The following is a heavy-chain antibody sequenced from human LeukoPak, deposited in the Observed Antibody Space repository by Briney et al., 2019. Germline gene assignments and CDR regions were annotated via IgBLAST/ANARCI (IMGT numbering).Heavy chain of an antibody. Sequence: GGSLTLSCAVSGFTFSSYAMSWVRPAPGKGLEWVSVIYSGGSTYYADPAKGRFTISRDNPKKTVYVQMNSLRAGDTAVYYCARDLGFGGYYYGMDVWGQGTTVTVSS. D-gene: IGHD3-10*01. J-gene: IGHJ6*02. CDR1: GFTFSSYA. CDR2: IYSGGST. CDR3: ARDLGFGGYYYGMDV. V-gene: IGHV3-66*01.